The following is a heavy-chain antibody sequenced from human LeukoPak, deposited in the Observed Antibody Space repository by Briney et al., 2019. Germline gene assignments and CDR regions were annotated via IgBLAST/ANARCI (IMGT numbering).Heavy chain of an antibody. CDR2: INPNSGGT. V-gene: IGHV1-2*02. D-gene: IGHD6-19*01. J-gene: IGHJ6*03. CDR1: GYTFIGYY. Sequence: GASVKVSCKASGYTFIGYYMHWVRQAPGQGLEWMGWINPNSGGTNYAQMFQGRVTMTRDTSISTVYMELSSLRSDDTAVYYCARDGEDSSGWYNLYNYYYYMDVWGKGTTVTVSS. CDR3: ARDGEDSSGWYNLYNYYYYMDV.